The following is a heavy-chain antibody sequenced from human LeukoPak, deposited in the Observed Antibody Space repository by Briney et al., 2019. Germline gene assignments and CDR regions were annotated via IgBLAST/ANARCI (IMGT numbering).Heavy chain of an antibody. CDR3: ARQGGYHFPNAFDI. Sequence: GGSLRLSCAASGFTLSSYIMNWVRQAPGKGLEWVSSISGSSSYIYYADSVKGRFTISRDNAKKSLFLQMNSLRAEDTAVYYCARQGGYHFPNAFDIWGQGTLVTVSS. CDR1: GFTLSSYI. CDR2: ISGSSSYI. D-gene: IGHD5-12*01. J-gene: IGHJ3*02. V-gene: IGHV3-21*01.